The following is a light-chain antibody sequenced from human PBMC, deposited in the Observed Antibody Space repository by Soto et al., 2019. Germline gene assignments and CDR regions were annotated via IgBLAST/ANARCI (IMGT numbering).Light chain of an antibody. J-gene: IGKJ1*01. Sequence: TPSPATLSVSPGERATLSCRASQSVSSNLDWYQQRPGKAPRLLISEASNRATGIPARLSGSGYGTDLTITISSIETEDFEVYYCQQSHNWPRTFGQGTKVDI. CDR3: QQSHNWPRT. V-gene: IGKV3-11*01. CDR1: QSVSSN. CDR2: EAS.